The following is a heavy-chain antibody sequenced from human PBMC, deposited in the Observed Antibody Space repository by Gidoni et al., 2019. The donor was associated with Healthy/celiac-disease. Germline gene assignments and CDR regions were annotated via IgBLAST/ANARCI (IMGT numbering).Heavy chain of an antibody. CDR3: ARDPFDYYDSSGYSSD. CDR1: GGSIRSHY. V-gene: IGHV4-4*07. J-gene: IGHJ4*02. Sequence: QVQLQESGPGLVQPSETLSLTCTVSGGSIRSHYWSWIRQPAGKGLEWIGRIYTSGSTNYNPSLKSRVTMSVDTSKNQFSLKLSSVTAADTAVYYCARDPFDYYDSSGYSSDWGQGTLVTVSS. D-gene: IGHD3-22*01. CDR2: IYTSGST.